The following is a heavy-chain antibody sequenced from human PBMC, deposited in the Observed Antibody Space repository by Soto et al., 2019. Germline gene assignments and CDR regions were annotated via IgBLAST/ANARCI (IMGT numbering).Heavy chain of an antibody. CDR1: GFTFSSYA. Sequence: EVQLLESGGGLVQPGGSLRLSCGASGFTFSSYAMNWVRQAPGKGLEWVSVISGSGGITYYADSVKGRFTISRDNSKNTVYLQMNSLRADDTAVYYCAKDTSGSYSAIDHWGQGTPVTVSS. D-gene: IGHD3-10*01. CDR2: ISGSGGIT. J-gene: IGHJ4*02. V-gene: IGHV3-23*01. CDR3: AKDTSGSYSAIDH.